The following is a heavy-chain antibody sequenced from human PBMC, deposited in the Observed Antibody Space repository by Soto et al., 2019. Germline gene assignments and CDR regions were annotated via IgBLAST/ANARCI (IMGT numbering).Heavy chain of an antibody. CDR2: INWNSGNI. V-gene: IGHV3-9*01. Sequence: EVQLVESGGGLVQPGRSLRLSCAASGFTFDDYDMHWVRQGPGEGLEGVSGINWNSGNIAYADSVRGRFTISRDNARNTLYLQMNRLRSEDTALYYCAKGLGGSGDPYEDYFYYMDVWGNGTTVTFSS. CDR1: GFTFDDYD. CDR3: AKGLGGSGDPYEDYFYYMDV. D-gene: IGHD3-10*01. J-gene: IGHJ6*03.